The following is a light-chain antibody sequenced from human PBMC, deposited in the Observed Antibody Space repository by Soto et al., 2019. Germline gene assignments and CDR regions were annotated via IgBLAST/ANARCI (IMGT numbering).Light chain of an antibody. CDR1: SSDVGGYNY. Sequence: QSVLTQPASVSGSPGQSITISCTGTSSDVGGYNYVSWYQQHPGKAPKLIIYDVSYRPSGVSNRFSGSKSGNTASLTISGLQAEDEADYYCSSYTSSSTLGVFGTGTKVTVL. V-gene: IGLV2-14*03. CDR2: DVS. CDR3: SSYTSSSTLGV. J-gene: IGLJ1*01.